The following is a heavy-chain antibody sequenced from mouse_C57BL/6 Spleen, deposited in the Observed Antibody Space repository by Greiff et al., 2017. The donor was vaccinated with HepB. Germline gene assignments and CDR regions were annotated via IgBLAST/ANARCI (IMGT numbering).Heavy chain of an antibody. Sequence: EVHLVESGGGLVKPGGSLKLSCAASGFTFSSYAMSWVRQTPEKRLEWVATISDGGSYTYYPDNVKGRFTISRDNAKNNLYLQMSHLKSEDTAMYYCARDGGDYPFAYWGQGTLVTVSA. J-gene: IGHJ3*01. V-gene: IGHV5-4*01. CDR1: GFTFSSYA. D-gene: IGHD2-4*01. CDR2: ISDGGSYT. CDR3: ARDGGDYPFAY.